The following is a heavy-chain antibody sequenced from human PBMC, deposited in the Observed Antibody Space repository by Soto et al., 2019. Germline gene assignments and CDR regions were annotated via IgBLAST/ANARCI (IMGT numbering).Heavy chain of an antibody. Sequence: VQLVESGGGLVKPGGSLRLSCAACGFTFSSYSMNWVRQAPGKGLEWVSSISSSSSYIYYADSVKGRFTISRDNAKNSLYLQMNSLRAEDTAVYYCARDSRIAVAGLDYWGQGTLVTVSS. V-gene: IGHV3-21*01. J-gene: IGHJ4*02. CDR1: GFTFSSYS. CDR2: ISSSSSYI. D-gene: IGHD6-19*01. CDR3: ARDSRIAVAGLDY.